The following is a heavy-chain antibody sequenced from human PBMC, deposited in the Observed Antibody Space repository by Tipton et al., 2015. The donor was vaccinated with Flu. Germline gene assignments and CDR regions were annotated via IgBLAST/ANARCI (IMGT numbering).Heavy chain of an antibody. Sequence: TLSLTCTVSGGSISSYYWSWIRQPPGKGLEWIGYIYYSGSTNYNPSLKSRVTMSVDTSKNQFSLKLSSVTAADTAVYYCARGSGSGTDVTFYFWGQGTLVTVSS. CDR1: GGSISSYY. V-gene: IGHV4-59*12. CDR2: IYYSGST. D-gene: IGHD3-10*01. J-gene: IGHJ4*02. CDR3: ARGSGSGTDVTFYF.